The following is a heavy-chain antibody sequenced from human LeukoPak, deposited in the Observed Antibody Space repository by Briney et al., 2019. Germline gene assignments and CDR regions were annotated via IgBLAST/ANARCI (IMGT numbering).Heavy chain of an antibody. CDR1: GYTLTELS. D-gene: IGHD6-13*01. CDR3: ARDDGSAALDY. V-gene: IGHV1-2*02. CDR2: INPNSGGT. J-gene: IGHJ4*02. Sequence: GASVKISCKVSGYTLTELSMHWVRQAPGQGLEWMGWINPNSGGTNYAQKFQGRVTMTRDTSISTAYMELSRLRSDDTAVYYCARDDGSAALDYWGQGTLVTVSS.